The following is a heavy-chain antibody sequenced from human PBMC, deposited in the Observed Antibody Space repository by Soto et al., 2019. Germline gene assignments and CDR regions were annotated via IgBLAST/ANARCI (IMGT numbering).Heavy chain of an antibody. V-gene: IGHV2-70*01. CDR3: ARIQSGRADFWSGPRYDYYYGMDV. CDR2: IDWDDDK. CDR1: AFSLSTSGMC. J-gene: IGHJ6*02. D-gene: IGHD3-3*01. Sequence: SGPTMVNPTHTLTLTCTFSAFSLSTSGMCVSRIRQPPGKALEWLALIDWDDDKYYSTSLKTRLTISKDTSKNQVVLTMTNMDPVDTATYYCARIQSGRADFWSGPRYDYYYGMDVWGQGTTVTVSS.